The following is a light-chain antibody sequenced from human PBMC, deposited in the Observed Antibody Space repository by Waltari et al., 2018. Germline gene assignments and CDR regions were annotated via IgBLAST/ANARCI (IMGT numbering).Light chain of an antibody. V-gene: IGKV3-20*01. CDR3: QKYESLPAT. CDR1: QSVGKY. J-gene: IGKJ1*01. Sequence: EIVLTQSPGTLSLSPGERATLSCRASQSVGKYLAWYQQKPGQAPRLLIYETYRRATGTPDRFSGSGSGTDSSLTISRLEPEDFAVYYCQKYESLPATFGQGTTVEIK. CDR2: ETY.